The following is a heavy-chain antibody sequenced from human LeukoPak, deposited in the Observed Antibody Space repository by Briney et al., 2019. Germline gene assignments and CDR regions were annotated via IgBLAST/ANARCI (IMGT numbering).Heavy chain of an antibody. CDR2: ISYDGSNK. Sequence: PGGSLRLSCAASGFTFSSYAMHWVRQAPGKGLEWVAVISYDGSNKYYADSVKGRFTISRDNSKNTLYLQMNSLRAEDTAVYYCASGWRYWGQGTLVTVSS. CDR3: ASGWRY. D-gene: IGHD5-24*01. CDR1: GFTFSSYA. V-gene: IGHV3-30*04. J-gene: IGHJ4*02.